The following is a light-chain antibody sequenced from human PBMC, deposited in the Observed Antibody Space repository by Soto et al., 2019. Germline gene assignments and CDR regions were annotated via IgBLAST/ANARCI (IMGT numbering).Light chain of an antibody. J-gene: IGLJ2*01. Sequence: QSALTQPPSASGSPGQSVTISCTGTSSDVGGYNYVSWYQQHPGKAPKLMISEVSKRPPGVPDRFSGSKSGNTASLTVSGLQAEDGADYYCSSFAGNNNLVFGGGTKLTVL. CDR3: SSFAGNNNLV. CDR2: EVS. CDR1: SSDVGGYNY. V-gene: IGLV2-8*01.